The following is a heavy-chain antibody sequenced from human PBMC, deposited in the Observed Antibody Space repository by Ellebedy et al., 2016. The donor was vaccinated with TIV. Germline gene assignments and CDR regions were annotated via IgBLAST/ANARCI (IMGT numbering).Heavy chain of an antibody. CDR3: ARSRSSGWLHTPDY. V-gene: IGHV1-46*04. CDR1: GYTFTSYF. J-gene: IGHJ4*02. D-gene: IGHD6-19*01. CDR2: INPSTGST. Sequence: AASVKVSCQASGYTFTSYFIHWVRQAPGQGPEWMGIINPSTGSTTYEQKLQGRVTMTRDTSTSTVYMELSSLRSEDTAVYFCARSRSSGWLHTPDYWGQGTLVTVSS.